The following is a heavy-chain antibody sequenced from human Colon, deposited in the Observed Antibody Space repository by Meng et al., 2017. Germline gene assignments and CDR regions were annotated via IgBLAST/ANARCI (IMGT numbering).Heavy chain of an antibody. CDR2: TYYRSEWQN. CDR3: TTWYGEY. CDR1: GDSVSSNRAL. V-gene: IGHV6-1*01. D-gene: IGHD3-10*01. J-gene: IGHJ4*02. Sequence: QVPLPQAGPGLVKPSPTLSLTCAISGDSVSSNRALWHWVRQSPSRGLEWLGQTYYRSEWQNHYGVSVKSRITINADTSRNHFSLHLNSVTPEDTAVYYCTTWYGEYWGQGTLVTVSS.